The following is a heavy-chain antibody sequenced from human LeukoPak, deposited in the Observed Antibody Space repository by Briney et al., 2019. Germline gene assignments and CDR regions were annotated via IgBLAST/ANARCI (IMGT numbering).Heavy chain of an antibody. CDR1: GGTFSSYA. Sequence: AASVKVSCKASGGTFSSYAICWVRQAPGQGLEWMGGITPIFGTANYAQKFQGRVTITTDESTSTAYMELSSLRSEDTAVYYCASSAGRYDWFDPWGQGTLVTVSS. CDR3: ASSAGRYDWFDP. V-gene: IGHV1-69*05. D-gene: IGHD3-10*01. J-gene: IGHJ5*02. CDR2: ITPIFGTA.